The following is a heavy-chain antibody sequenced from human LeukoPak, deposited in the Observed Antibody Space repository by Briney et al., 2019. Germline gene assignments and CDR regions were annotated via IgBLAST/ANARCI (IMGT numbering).Heavy chain of an antibody. CDR2: ITGSGSTK. CDR3: ARSKDTETDAFDI. CDR1: GFTFSSYW. Sequence: PGGSLRLSCAASGFTFSSYWMSWVRQAPGNGLEWISYITGSGSTKYYADSLKVRFTISRDNAKKSLYLQMNSLRAEGTAVYYCARSKDTETDAFDIWGQGTMVTVSS. V-gene: IGHV3-48*04. J-gene: IGHJ3*02.